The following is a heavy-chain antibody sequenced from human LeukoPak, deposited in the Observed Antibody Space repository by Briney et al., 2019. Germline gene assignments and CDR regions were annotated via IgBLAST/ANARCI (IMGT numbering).Heavy chain of an antibody. Sequence: SETLSLTCTVSGGSISSGGYYWSWIRQPPGKGLEWIGYIYHSGSTYYNPSLKSRVTISVDRSKNQFSLKLSSVTAADTAVYYWARVKQLWSRDFSYYMDVWGKGTTVTVSS. J-gene: IGHJ6*03. CDR3: ARVKQLWSRDFSYYMDV. CDR2: IYHSGST. V-gene: IGHV4-30-2*02. D-gene: IGHD5-18*01. CDR1: GGSISSGGYY.